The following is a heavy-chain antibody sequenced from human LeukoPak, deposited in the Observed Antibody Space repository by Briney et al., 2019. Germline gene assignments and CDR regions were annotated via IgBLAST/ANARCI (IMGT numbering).Heavy chain of an antibody. CDR3: AKTDCGGDCYWGPLDY. V-gene: IGHV3-30*02. D-gene: IGHD2-21*01. CDR2: IRYDGSNK. Sequence: GGSLRLSCAASGFTFSSYGMHWVRQAPGKGLEWVAFIRYDGSNKYYADSVKGRFTISRDNSKNTLYLQMNSLRAEDTAVYYCAKTDCGGDCYWGPLDYWGQGTLVTVSS. CDR1: GFTFSSYG. J-gene: IGHJ4*02.